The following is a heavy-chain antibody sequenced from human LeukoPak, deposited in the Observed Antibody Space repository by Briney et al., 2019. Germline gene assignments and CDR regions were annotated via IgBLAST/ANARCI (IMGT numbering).Heavy chain of an antibody. CDR3: ARDRGGYYYDSSGFHYYYYGMDV. Sequence: SETLSLTCTVSGGSLSSYYWSWIRQPPGKGLEWIGYIYYSGSTNYNPSLKSRVTISVDTSKNQFSLKLSSVTAADTAVYYCARDRGGYYYDSSGFHYYYYGMDVWGQGTTVTVSS. D-gene: IGHD3-22*01. CDR1: GGSLSSYY. J-gene: IGHJ6*02. CDR2: IYYSGST. V-gene: IGHV4-59*01.